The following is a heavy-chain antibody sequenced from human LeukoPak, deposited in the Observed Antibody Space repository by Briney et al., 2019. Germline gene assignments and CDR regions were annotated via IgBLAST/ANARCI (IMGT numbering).Heavy chain of an antibody. J-gene: IGHJ4*02. Sequence: GGSLRLSRAASGFTFSNAWMSWVRQAPGKGLEWVGRIKSKTDGGTTDYAAPVKGRFTISRDDSKNTLYLQMNSLKTEDTAVYYCTTAGRVVVAATSSTSVDYWGQGTLVTVSS. CDR2: IKSKTDGGTT. D-gene: IGHD2-15*01. CDR3: TTAGRVVVAATSSTSVDY. V-gene: IGHV3-15*01. CDR1: GFTFSNAW.